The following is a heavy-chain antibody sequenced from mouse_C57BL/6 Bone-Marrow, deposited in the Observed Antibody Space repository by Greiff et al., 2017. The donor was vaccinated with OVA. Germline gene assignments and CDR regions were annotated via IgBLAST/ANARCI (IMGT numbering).Heavy chain of an antibody. V-gene: IGHV14-4*01. Sequence: EVHLVESGAELVRPGASVKLSCTASGFNIKDDYMHWVKQRPEQGLEWIGWIDPENGDTEYASKFQGKATITADTSSNTAYLQLSSLTSEDTAVYYCTTSRQLRLPEAMDYWGQGTSVTVSS. CDR2: IDPENGDT. CDR1: GFNIKDDY. CDR3: TTSRQLRLPEAMDY. D-gene: IGHD3-2*02. J-gene: IGHJ4*01.